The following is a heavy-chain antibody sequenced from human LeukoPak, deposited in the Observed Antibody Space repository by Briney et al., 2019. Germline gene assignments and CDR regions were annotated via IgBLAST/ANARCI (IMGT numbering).Heavy chain of an antibody. CDR2: IYYSGST. V-gene: IGHV4-59*01. Sequence: PSETLSLTCTVSGGSITNYYWSWIRQPPGKGLEWIGYIYYSGSTNYNPSLKSRVTISLDKSKNQFSLKLTSVTAADTAVYFCARDTPPQWGQGTLVTVSS. CDR3: ARDTPPQ. CDR1: GGSITNYY. J-gene: IGHJ4*02.